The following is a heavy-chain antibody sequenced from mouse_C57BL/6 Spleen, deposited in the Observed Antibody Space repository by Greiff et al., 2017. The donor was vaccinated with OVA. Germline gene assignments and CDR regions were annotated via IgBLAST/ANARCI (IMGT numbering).Heavy chain of an antibody. Sequence: QVQLQQPGAELVKPGASVKLSCKASGYTFTSYWMHWVKQRPGQGLEWIGMIHPNSGSTNYNEKFKSKATLTVDKSSSTAYMQLSSLTSEDSAVYYCARSPFYCGSSYWYFDVWGTGTTVTISS. V-gene: IGHV1-64*01. D-gene: IGHD1-1*01. CDR3: ARSPFYCGSSYWYFDV. J-gene: IGHJ1*03. CDR2: IHPNSGST. CDR1: GYTFTSYW.